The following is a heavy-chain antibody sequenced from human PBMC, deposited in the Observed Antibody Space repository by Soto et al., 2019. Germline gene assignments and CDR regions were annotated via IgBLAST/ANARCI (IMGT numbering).Heavy chain of an antibody. CDR2: IHPSGTT. CDR3: ARGRDAYRGGNY. Sequence: QVQLQQWGAGLLKPSETLSLTCAVYGGSFSGYHCTWIRHSPGKGLEWIGEIHPSGTTNYNPSLNSRLTMSLDTSKTQFSLRLISVTAADTAVYYCARGRDAYRGGNYWGQGTLVSVSS. J-gene: IGHJ4*02. CDR1: GGSFSGYH. V-gene: IGHV4-34*01. D-gene: IGHD3-16*01.